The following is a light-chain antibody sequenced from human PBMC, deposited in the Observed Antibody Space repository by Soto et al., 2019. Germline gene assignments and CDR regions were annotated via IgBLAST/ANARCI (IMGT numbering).Light chain of an antibody. Sequence: QSALTQPASVSGSPGQSITISCTGTRSDVGGYNYVSWYQHNPGKAPKLLIYEVTNRPAEVSNRFSGSKSGITASLTISGLQSEDEADYYCSSYTRGSTVIFGGGTKVTVL. CDR2: EVT. J-gene: IGLJ2*01. V-gene: IGLV2-14*01. CDR3: SSYTRGSTVI. CDR1: RSDVGGYNY.